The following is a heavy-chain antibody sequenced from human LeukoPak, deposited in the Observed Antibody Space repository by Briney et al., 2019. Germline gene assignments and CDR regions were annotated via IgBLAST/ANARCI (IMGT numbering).Heavy chain of an antibody. D-gene: IGHD3-22*01. Sequence: AGGSLRLSCAASGFTFNNHAMSWVRQAPGRGLEWVSAITGSAYSTYYAGSVKGRFTISRDNSKNTLFLQMNSLRAEDTAIYYCVKDRYSSGYLFDYWGQGTLVTVSS. V-gene: IGHV3-23*01. J-gene: IGHJ4*02. CDR3: VKDRYSSGYLFDY. CDR1: GFTFNNHA. CDR2: ITGSAYST.